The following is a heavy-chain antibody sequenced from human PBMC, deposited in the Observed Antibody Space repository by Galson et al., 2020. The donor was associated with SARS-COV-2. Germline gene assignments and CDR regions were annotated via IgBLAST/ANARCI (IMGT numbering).Heavy chain of an antibody. Sequence: ASVKVSCKVSGYTLTELSMHWVRQAPGNGLEWLGGFDPEDGETIYAQKFQGRVTMTEDTSTDTAYMELSSLRSEDTAVYYCATVAAAPLRGSYYYYYYGMDVWGQGTTVTVSS. J-gene: IGHJ6*02. CDR2: FDPEDGET. CDR1: GYTLTELS. V-gene: IGHV1-24*01. D-gene: IGHD3-16*01. CDR3: ATVAAAPLRGSYYYYYYGMDV.